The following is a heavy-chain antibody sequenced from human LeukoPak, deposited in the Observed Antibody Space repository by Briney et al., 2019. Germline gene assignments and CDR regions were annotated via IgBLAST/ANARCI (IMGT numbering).Heavy chain of an antibody. D-gene: IGHD3-10*01. CDR3: ARRVRGVVIFSRAQGSFDL. Sequence: ASVKVSCKASGYTFTNYDINWVRQATGQGLEWMGWMHPSNGDTGYAQKFQGRVTMTRNTSTTTAYMELSSLRSDDTAVYYCARRVRGVVIFSRAQGSFDLWGQGTLVTVSS. V-gene: IGHV1-8*01. CDR2: MHPSNGDT. CDR1: GYTFTNYD. J-gene: IGHJ3*01.